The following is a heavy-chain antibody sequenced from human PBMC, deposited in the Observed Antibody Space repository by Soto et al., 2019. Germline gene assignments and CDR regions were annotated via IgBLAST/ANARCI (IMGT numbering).Heavy chain of an antibody. V-gene: IGHV5-51*01. D-gene: IGHD6-13*01. CDR3: ARSPSSSPYFDY. J-gene: IGHJ4*02. Sequence: PGESLKISFQCSGYTFSNFWICWVRQLPVKGLEWMGVIYPGDHETRYSPSFHGKVTISADKSINTAYLQWNSLEASDTAFYFCARSPSSSPYFDYWGQGALVTVSS. CDR1: GYTFSNFW. CDR2: IYPGDHET.